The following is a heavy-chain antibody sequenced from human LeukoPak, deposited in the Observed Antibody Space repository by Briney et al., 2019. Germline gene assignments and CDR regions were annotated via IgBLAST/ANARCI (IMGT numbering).Heavy chain of an antibody. CDR1: GLTFSSSW. CDR2: INPDGIKR. Sequence: PGGSLRLSCAVSGLTFSSSWMDWVRQAPGKGLEWVASINPDGIKRYSADSVKGRFTISRDNARNSLYLQMDSLRVEDTALYYCARDLAFSRLDYWGQGVLVTVSS. CDR3: ARDLAFSRLDY. V-gene: IGHV3-7*01. J-gene: IGHJ4*02. D-gene: IGHD2/OR15-2a*01.